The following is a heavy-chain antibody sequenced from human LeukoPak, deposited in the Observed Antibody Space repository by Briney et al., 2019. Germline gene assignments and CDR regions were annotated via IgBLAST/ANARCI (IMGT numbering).Heavy chain of an antibody. CDR1: GYTLTELS. V-gene: IGHV1-24*01. CDR2: FDPEDGET. CDR3: ATQSCSGGSCYPVQYYYMDV. J-gene: IGHJ6*03. Sequence: GASVKVSCKVSGYTLTELSMHWVRQAPGKGLEWMGGFDPEDGETIYAQKFQGRVTMTEDTSTDTAYMELSSLRSEDTAVYYSATQSCSGGSCYPVQYYYMDVWGKGTTVTVSS. D-gene: IGHD2-15*01.